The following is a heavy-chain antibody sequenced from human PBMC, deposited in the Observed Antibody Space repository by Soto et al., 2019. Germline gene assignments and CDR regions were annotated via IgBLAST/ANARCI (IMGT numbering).Heavy chain of an antibody. V-gene: IGHV3-21*01. Sequence: EVQLVESGGGLVKPGGSLRLSCAASGFSFSSDSMGWVRQAPGKGLEWGSSISSSGSFMNYADSVKGRFTISRDNPKNPTDLQMTSLKDEDTAVYYCARDATTGSTLAWFDSWGQGTLVTVSS. CDR1: GFSFSSDS. CDR3: ARDATTGSTLAWFDS. J-gene: IGHJ5*01. CDR2: ISSSGSFM. D-gene: IGHD1-1*01.